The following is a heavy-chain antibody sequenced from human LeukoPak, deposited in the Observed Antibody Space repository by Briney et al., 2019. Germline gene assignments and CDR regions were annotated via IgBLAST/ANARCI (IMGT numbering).Heavy chain of an antibody. CDR2: ISGNSDRT. J-gene: IGHJ1*01. D-gene: IGHD4-17*01. Sequence: GGSLRLSCAASGFTFSNYAMTWVRQAPGKGLEWVSSISGNSDRTYYADSVKGRFTISRDNSKNTVPLQMNSLRAEDTAVYSCTKGHGDYVPAEYLQHWGQGTLVTVSS. CDR1: GFTFSNYA. CDR3: TKGHGDYVPAEYLQH. V-gene: IGHV3-23*01.